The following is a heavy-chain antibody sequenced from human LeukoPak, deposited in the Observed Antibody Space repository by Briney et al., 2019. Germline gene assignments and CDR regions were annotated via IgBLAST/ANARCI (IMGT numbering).Heavy chain of an antibody. CDR2: IKSKTDGETA. J-gene: IGHJ4*02. Sequence: GGSLRLSCAASGFTFSSYAMHWVRQAPGKGLEWVGLIKSKTDGETADCVAPVKDRFTISRDDSKNTLFLQMNSLKIEDTAVYYCATGTNGWYNFWGQGTLVTVSS. CDR3: ATGTNGWYNF. D-gene: IGHD6-19*01. V-gene: IGHV3-15*01. CDR1: GFTFSSYA.